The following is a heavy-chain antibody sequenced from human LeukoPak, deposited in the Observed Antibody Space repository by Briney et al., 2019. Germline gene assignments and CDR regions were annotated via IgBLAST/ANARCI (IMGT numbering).Heavy chain of an antibody. J-gene: IGHJ5*02. CDR1: GGSISSYY. CDR3: ARDLRDTMVRGVIIKNWFDP. V-gene: IGHV4-59*01. D-gene: IGHD3-10*01. CDR2: IYYSGST. Sequence: SETLSLTCTVSGGSISSYYWSWIRQHPGKGLEWIGYIYYSGSTNYNPSLKSRVTISVDTSKNQFSLKLSSVTAADTAVYYCARDLRDTMVRGVIIKNWFDPWGQGTLVTVSS.